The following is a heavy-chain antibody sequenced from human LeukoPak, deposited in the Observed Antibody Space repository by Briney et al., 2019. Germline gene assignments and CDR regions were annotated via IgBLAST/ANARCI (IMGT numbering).Heavy chain of an antibody. J-gene: IGHJ4*02. V-gene: IGHV1-18*01. CDR3: ARDPQPRNYYDSSGYYLGAGYDY. D-gene: IGHD3-22*01. Sequence: GASVKVSCKASGYTFSNYGISWVRQAPGQGLEWVGWIRGDNGNTNYAQKFQGRVTMTRDMSTSTVYMELSSLRSEDTAVYYCARDPQPRNYYDSSGYYLGAGYDYWGQGTLVTVSS. CDR2: IRGDNGNT. CDR1: GYTFSNYG.